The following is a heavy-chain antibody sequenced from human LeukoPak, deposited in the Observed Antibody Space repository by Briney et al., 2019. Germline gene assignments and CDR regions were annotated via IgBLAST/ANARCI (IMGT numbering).Heavy chain of an antibody. Sequence: GGSLRLSCAASGFTFSSYAMSWVRQAPGKGLEWVSSISSSSTYIYYADSVKGRFIISRDNAKNSLYLQMNSLRAEDTAVYYCARDTGFTVTTHGMDVWGQGTTVTVSS. D-gene: IGHD4-17*01. J-gene: IGHJ6*02. CDR2: ISSSSTYI. CDR1: GFTFSSYA. CDR3: ARDTGFTVTTHGMDV. V-gene: IGHV3-21*01.